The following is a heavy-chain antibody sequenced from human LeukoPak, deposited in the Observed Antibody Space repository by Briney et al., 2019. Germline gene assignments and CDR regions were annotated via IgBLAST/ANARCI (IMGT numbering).Heavy chain of an antibody. J-gene: IGHJ4*02. V-gene: IGHV4-34*01. Sequence: PSETLFLTCAVYGGSFSGYYWSWIRQPPGKGLEWIGEINHSGSTNYNPSLKSRVTISVDTSKNQFSLKLSSVTAADTAVYYCARGKRAAAGRGLSFDYWGQGTLVTVSS. CDR2: INHSGST. D-gene: IGHD6-13*01. CDR3: ARGKRAAAGRGLSFDY. CDR1: GGSFSGYY.